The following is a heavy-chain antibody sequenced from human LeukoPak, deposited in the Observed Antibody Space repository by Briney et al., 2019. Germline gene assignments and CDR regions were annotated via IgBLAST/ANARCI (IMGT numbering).Heavy chain of an antibody. Sequence: PSETLSLTCTVSGGSFSSSSYYWGWIRQPPGKGLEWIGSIYYSGSTYYNPSLKSRVTISVDTSKNQFSLKLSSVTAADTAVYYCAGVSGTYLYYFDYWGQGTLVTVSS. V-gene: IGHV4-39*01. CDR2: IYYSGST. J-gene: IGHJ4*02. D-gene: IGHD1-26*01. CDR1: GGSFSSSSYY. CDR3: AGVSGTYLYYFDY.